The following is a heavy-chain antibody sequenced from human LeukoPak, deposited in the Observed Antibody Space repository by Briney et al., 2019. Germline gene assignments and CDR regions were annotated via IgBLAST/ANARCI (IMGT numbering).Heavy chain of an antibody. Sequence: SQTLSLTCTVSGGSISSSDYYWSWIRRPPGKGLEWIGYIYYSGSTYYNPSLKSRVTISVDTSKNQFSLKLSSVTAADTAVYYCARRFRGVITNGPYFDYWGQGTLVTVSS. D-gene: IGHD3-10*01. CDR1: GGSISSSDYY. V-gene: IGHV4-30-4*01. CDR2: IYYSGST. J-gene: IGHJ4*02. CDR3: ARRFRGVITNGPYFDY.